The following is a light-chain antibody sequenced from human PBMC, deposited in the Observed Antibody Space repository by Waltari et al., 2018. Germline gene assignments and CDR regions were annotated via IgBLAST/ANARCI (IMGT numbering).Light chain of an antibody. CDR1: QGVSSH. Sequence: EIVMTQSPAILSVSPGDSATLSCRASQGVSSHLAWYQQKPGQAPRLLIYGASTRATGVPVRFSGSGSGTEFTLTISSLQSEDFAAYYCQHYFNWPRTFGQGTKVEVK. J-gene: IGKJ1*01. CDR3: QHYFNWPRT. CDR2: GAS. V-gene: IGKV3-15*01.